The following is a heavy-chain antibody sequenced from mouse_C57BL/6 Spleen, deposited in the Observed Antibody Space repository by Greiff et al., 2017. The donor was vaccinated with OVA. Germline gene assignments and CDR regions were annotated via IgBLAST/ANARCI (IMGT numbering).Heavy chain of an antibody. J-gene: IGHJ3*01. CDR1: GFTFSSYA. V-gene: IGHV5-4*03. CDR2: ISDGGSYT. D-gene: IGHD4-1*01. Sequence: EVMLVESGGGLVKPGGSLKLSCAASGFTFSSYAMSWVRQTPEKRLEWVATISDGGSYTYYPDNVKGRFTISRDNAKNNLYLQMSHLKSEDTAMYYCARRWDRAWFAYWGQGTLVTVSA. CDR3: ARRWDRAWFAY.